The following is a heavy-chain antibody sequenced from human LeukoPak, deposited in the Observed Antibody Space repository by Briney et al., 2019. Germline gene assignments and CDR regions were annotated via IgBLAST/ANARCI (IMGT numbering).Heavy chain of an antibody. V-gene: IGHV1-69*05. CDR3: ARGHNGELAP. CDR1: GGTFSSYA. Sequence: HRASVKVSCKASGGTFSSYAISWVRQAPGQGLEWMGGIIPIFGTANYAQKFQGRVTITTDESTSTAYMGLSSLRSEDMAVYYCARGHNGELAPWGQGTLVTVSS. CDR2: IIPIFGTA. J-gene: IGHJ5*02. D-gene: IGHD2-8*01.